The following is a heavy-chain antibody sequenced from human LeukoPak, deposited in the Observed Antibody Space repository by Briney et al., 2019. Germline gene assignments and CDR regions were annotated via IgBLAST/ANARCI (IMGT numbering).Heavy chain of an antibody. CDR3: AREGLASAFDI. J-gene: IGHJ3*02. CDR1: GYTFTSYY. D-gene: IGHD5-12*01. Sequence: ASVTVSCKASGYTFTSYYMHWVRQAPGQGLEWMGIINPSGGSTSYAQKFQGRVTMTRDTSTSTVYMELSSLRSGDTAVYYCAREGLASAFDIWGQGTMVTVSS. CDR2: INPSGGST. V-gene: IGHV1-46*01.